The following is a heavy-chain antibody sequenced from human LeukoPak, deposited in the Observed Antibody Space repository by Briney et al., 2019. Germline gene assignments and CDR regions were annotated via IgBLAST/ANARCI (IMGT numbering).Heavy chain of an antibody. CDR1: GDSISSSSYY. D-gene: IGHD6-13*01. Sequence: SETLSLTCTVSGDSISSSSYYWSWIRQPPGKGLEWIGYIYYSGSTNYNPSLKSRVTISVDTSKNQFSLKLSSVTAADTAVYYCARGVGDSSSWYYWGQGTLVTVSS. CDR2: IYYSGST. J-gene: IGHJ4*02. V-gene: IGHV4-61*01. CDR3: ARGVGDSSSWYY.